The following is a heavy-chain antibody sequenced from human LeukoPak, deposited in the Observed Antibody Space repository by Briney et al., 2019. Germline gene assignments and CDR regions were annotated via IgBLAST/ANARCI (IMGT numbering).Heavy chain of an antibody. D-gene: IGHD4-17*01. CDR3: ARSNYGDYTFDY. Sequence: SSETLSPTCAVYGGSFSGYYWSWIRQPPGKGLGWIGEISHSGSTNYNPSLKSRVTISVDTSKNQFSLKLSSVTAADTAVYYCARSNYGDYTFDYWGQGTLVTVSS. CDR2: ISHSGST. V-gene: IGHV4-34*01. CDR1: GGSFSGYY. J-gene: IGHJ4*02.